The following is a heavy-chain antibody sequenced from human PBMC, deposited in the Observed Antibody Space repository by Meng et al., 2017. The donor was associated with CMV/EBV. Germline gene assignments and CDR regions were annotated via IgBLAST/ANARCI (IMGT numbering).Heavy chain of an antibody. CDR3: AKEEVRRENWFDP. CDR2: IDWDDDK. CDR1: GFSLSTSGMR. J-gene: IGHJ5*02. D-gene: IGHD3-10*01. V-gene: IGHV2-70D*14. Sequence: SGPTLVKPTQTLTLTCTFSGFSLSTSGMRVSWIRQPPGKALEWLARIDWDDDKFYSTSLKTRLTISKDASKNQVVLTMTNMDPVDTPTYYCAKEEVRRENWFDPWGQGTLVTVSS.